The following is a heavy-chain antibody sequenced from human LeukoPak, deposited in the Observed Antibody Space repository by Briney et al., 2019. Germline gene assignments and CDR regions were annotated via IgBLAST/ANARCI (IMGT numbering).Heavy chain of an antibody. CDR1: GGSISRSGYY. D-gene: IGHD3-22*01. CDR3: ARVPMIRYYFDY. J-gene: IGHJ4*02. V-gene: IGHV4-31*03. CDR2: IYYSGST. Sequence: SETLSLTCTVSGGSISRSGYYWSWIRQHPGKGLEWIGYIYYSGSTYYNPSLKSRVTISVDASKNQFSLKLSSVTAADTAVYYCARVPMIRYYFDYWGQGTLVTVSS.